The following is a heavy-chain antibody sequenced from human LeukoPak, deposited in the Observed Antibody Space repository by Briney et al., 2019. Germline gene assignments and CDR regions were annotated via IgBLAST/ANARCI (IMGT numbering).Heavy chain of an antibody. V-gene: IGHV3-7*01. Sequence: GGSLRLSCAASGFTFSSYWMSWVRQAPGKGLEWVANIKQDGSEKYYVDSVKGRFTISRDNAKNSLYLQMNSLRAEDTAVYYCARDQIGEADAFDIWGQGTMVTVSS. J-gene: IGHJ3*02. CDR3: ARDQIGEADAFDI. CDR1: GFTFSSYW. D-gene: IGHD3-10*01. CDR2: IKQDGSEK.